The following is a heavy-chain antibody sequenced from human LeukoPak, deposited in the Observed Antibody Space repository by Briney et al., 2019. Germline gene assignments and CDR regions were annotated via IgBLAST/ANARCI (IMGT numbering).Heavy chain of an antibody. CDR3: AMSVGGWYDYVDY. Sequence: GRSLRLACAASGLTFADYGMGCVRQVAGEGLGWVSSISGSGGSTYHADSVKGRFTISRDNSNNTLYLKMSRQRAEDTAVYYCAMSVGGWYDYVDYWGKGTLVTVS. V-gene: IGHV3-23*01. CDR1: GLTFADYG. J-gene: IGHJ4*02. CDR2: ISGSGGST. D-gene: IGHD6-19*01.